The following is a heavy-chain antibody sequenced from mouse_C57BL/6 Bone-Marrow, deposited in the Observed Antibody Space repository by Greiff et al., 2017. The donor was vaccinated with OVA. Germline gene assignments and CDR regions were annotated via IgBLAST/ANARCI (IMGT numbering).Heavy chain of an antibody. CDR2: INPSSGYT. D-gene: IGHD2-12*01. Sequence: QVQLQQSGAELARPGASVKMSCKASGYTFTSYTMHWVKQRPGQGLEWIGYINPSSGYTKYNQKFKDKATLTADISSSTAYMQLSSLTSEDSAVYYCARGGRRSYFDYWGQGTTLTVSS. V-gene: IGHV1-4*01. CDR1: GYTFTSYT. J-gene: IGHJ2*01. CDR3: ARGGRRSYFDY.